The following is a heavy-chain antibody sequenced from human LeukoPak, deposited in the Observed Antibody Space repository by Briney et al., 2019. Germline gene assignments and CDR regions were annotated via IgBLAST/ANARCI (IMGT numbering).Heavy chain of an antibody. J-gene: IGHJ4*02. D-gene: IGHD6-19*01. CDR1: GGSISSGDYC. CDR2: ISYSGRT. CDR3: ARADSDWYFPFDY. Sequence: SETLSLTCAVSGGSISSGDYCWSWIRQPPGRGLEWIGNISYSGRTNSNPSLKSRVTISLDTSKNQLSLKLSSVTAADTAVYYCARADSDWYFPFDYWGQGTLVTVSS. V-gene: IGHV4-30-4*07.